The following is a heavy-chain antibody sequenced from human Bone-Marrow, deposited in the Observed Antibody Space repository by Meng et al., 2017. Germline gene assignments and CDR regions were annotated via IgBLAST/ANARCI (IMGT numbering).Heavy chain of an antibody. V-gene: IGHV1-18*01. CDR3: ARDHDLWLQRGWGAFDI. CDR1: GYTFTSYG. D-gene: IGHD3/OR15-3a*01. Sequence: ASVKVSCKASGYTFTSYGISWVRQAPGQGLEWMGWISAYNGNTNYAQKLQGRVTMTTDTSTSTAYMELRSLRSDDTAVYYCARDHDLWLQRGWGAFDIWGQGTMVPSPQ. CDR2: ISAYNGNT. J-gene: IGHJ3*02.